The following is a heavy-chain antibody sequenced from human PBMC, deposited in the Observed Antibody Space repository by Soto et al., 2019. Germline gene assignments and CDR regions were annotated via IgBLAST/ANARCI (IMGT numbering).Heavy chain of an antibody. D-gene: IGHD2-15*01. CDR3: TQDRRLGGGSIADS. CDR1: GFTFSSYA. Sequence: EVHLLESGGGLVQPGGSLRLSCAASGFTFSSYAMSWVRQAPGKGLEWVSAISGSGDNTYYPDSVKGRFTISRDNSKSTTHLQMNSLRVEDTAVYYCTQDRRLGGGSIADSRGQGTLVTVSS. CDR2: ISGSGDNT. V-gene: IGHV3-23*01. J-gene: IGHJ4*02.